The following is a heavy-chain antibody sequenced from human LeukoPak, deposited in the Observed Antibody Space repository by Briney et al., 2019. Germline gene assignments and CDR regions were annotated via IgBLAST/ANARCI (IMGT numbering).Heavy chain of an antibody. CDR2: ISGNGGST. CDR1: GFTFSSYT. Sequence: GGSLRLSCAASGFTFSSYTIHWVRQAPGMGLEYVSAISGNGGSTYYANSVKGRFTISRDNSKYTLYLQMGSLRAEDMGVYYCAKGVGFSTGWYYFEYWGQGTLVTVSS. V-gene: IGHV3-64*01. J-gene: IGHJ4*02. CDR3: AKGVGFSTGWYYFEY. D-gene: IGHD6-19*01.